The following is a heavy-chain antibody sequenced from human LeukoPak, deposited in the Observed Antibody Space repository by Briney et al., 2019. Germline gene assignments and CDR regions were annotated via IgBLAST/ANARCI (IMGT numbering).Heavy chain of an antibody. Sequence: GGSLRLSCAASGFTFSSYAMHWVRQAPGKGLEWVAVISYDGSNKYYADSVKGRFTISRDNSKNTLYLKMNSLRAEDTAVYYCARDGWPGSSYYRPFDYWGQGTLVTVSS. CDR1: GFTFSSYA. CDR2: ISYDGSNK. J-gene: IGHJ4*02. CDR3: ARDGWPGSSYYRPFDY. V-gene: IGHV3-30-3*01. D-gene: IGHD3-10*01.